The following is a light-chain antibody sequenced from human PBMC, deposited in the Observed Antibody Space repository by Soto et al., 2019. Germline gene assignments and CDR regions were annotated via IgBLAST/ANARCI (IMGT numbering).Light chain of an antibody. Sequence: CIADKSVTTNFAWYQQKSGQSPRLLIYDVSIRATGVPARFSGTGSETDLTHTICGFQSEDSTLYSCPQSTNLLCSFAEGTILEI. V-gene: IGKV3-15*01. CDR3: PQSTNLLCS. CDR1: KSVTTN. CDR2: DVS. J-gene: IGKJ5*01.